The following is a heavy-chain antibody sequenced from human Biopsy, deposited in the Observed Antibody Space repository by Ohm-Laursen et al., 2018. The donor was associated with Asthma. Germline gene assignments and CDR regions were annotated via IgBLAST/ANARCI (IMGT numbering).Heavy chain of an antibody. J-gene: IGHJ3*01. Sequence: SLRLSCAASGFTFSSYAMSWVRQTPDRGLEWVSGISTSGGSKYYADSVKGRFTLSRDNSKTTLSLQMNSLTEGDTAVYYCVKALGGGDGFDVWGLGTTVTVPS. CDR2: ISTSGGSK. CDR1: GFTFSSYA. V-gene: IGHV3-23*01. CDR3: VKALGGGDGFDV.